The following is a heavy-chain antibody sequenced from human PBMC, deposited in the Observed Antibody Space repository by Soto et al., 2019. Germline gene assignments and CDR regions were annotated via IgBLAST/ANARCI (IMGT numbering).Heavy chain of an antibody. D-gene: IGHD6-13*01. V-gene: IGHV3-33*03. CDR2: IWYDGNKK. CDR1: GFSFSSSR. J-gene: IGHJ4*02. Sequence: GWSLRLACAATGFSFSSSRMHWVRQAPGKGLEWVAVIWYDGNKKDYGESVRGRFTISRDNSKITLYLERNSLKAEDTAVYYCGVYTTGLLDYWGQGTLVTVSS. CDR3: GVYTTGLLDY.